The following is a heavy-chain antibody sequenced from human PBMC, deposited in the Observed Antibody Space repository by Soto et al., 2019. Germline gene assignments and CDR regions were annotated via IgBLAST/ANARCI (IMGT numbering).Heavy chain of an antibody. CDR2: IYHSGST. D-gene: IGHD3-3*01. CDR1: GGSISSYY. CDR3: GRGIFGVVIAPYYYYMDV. J-gene: IGHJ6*03. V-gene: IGHV4-59*12. Sequence: SETLSLTCTVSGGSISSYYWSWIRQPPGKGLEWIGYIYHSGSTNYNPSLKSRVTISVDTSKNQFSLKLSSVTAADTALYYCGRGIFGVVIAPYYYYMDVWGKGTTVTVSS.